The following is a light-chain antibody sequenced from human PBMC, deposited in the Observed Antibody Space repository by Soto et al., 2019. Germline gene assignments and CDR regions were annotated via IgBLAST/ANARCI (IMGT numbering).Light chain of an antibody. Sequence: DIPMTQSPSSLSASVGDRVTITCRASQDIGKDLGWYQQRPGKAPKRLIYAASSLQSGVPSRFSGSGSGTEFILTISSLQPEDFATYYCLQHNNYPLAFGQGTKVEIK. CDR3: LQHNNYPLA. CDR2: AAS. J-gene: IGKJ1*01. CDR1: QDIGKD. V-gene: IGKV1-17*01.